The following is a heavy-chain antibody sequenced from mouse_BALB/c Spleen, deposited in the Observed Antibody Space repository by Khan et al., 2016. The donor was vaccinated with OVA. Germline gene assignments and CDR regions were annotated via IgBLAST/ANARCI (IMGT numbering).Heavy chain of an antibody. Sequence: QVQLKQSGPGPVAPSQSLSITCTVSGFSLTGYGVNWVRQPPGKGLEWLGMIWGDGSTDYNSALKSRLSISKDNSKSQGFLKMNSLQTDDTARYYCARAYYANYREAMDYWGQGTSVTVSS. CDR1: GFSLTGYG. CDR3: ARAYYANYREAMDY. J-gene: IGHJ4*01. D-gene: IGHD2-10*01. CDR2: IWGDGST. V-gene: IGHV2-6-7*01.